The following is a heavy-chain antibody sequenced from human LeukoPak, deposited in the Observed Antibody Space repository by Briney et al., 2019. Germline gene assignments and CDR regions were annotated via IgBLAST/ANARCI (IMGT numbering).Heavy chain of an antibody. J-gene: IGHJ4*02. Sequence: TGGSLRLSCAASGFTFSTYWMHWVRRAPGTGLVWVSLINSDGSSTNYADSVKGRFTISRDNAKNTLYLQMNSLRAEDTAVYYCATDVPAVTIFGYWGQGTLVTVSS. CDR3: ATDVPAVTIFGY. CDR2: INSDGSST. D-gene: IGHD2-2*01. CDR1: GFTFSTYW. V-gene: IGHV3-74*01.